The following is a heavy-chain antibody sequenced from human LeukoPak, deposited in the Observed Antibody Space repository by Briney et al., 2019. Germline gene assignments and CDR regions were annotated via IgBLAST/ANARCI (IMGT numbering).Heavy chain of an antibody. CDR2: INHSGST. V-gene: IGHV4-34*01. D-gene: IGHD1-26*01. CDR3: ARVPSGSYDY. CDR1: GGSFSGYN. J-gene: IGHJ4*02. Sequence: PSETLSLTCAVYGGSFSGYNWSWIRQPPGKGLEWIGEINHSGSTNYNPSLKSRVTISVDTSKNQFSLKLSSVTAADTAVYYCARVPSGSYDYWGQGTLVTVSS.